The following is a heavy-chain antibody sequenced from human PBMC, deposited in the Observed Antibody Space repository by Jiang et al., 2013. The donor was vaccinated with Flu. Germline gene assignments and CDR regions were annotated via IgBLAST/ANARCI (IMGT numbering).Heavy chain of an antibody. D-gene: IGHD3-3*01. J-gene: IGHJ5*02. CDR3: ARQSYNDGIGGFAP. Sequence: LLKPSETLSLTCTVSGGSISSTRYYWGWIRQPPGRGLEWIGSMYYSGRTFSNPSLKSRVTISVDTSKNQFSLKLSSVTAADTAFYYCARQSYNDGIGGFAPWGQGTLVTVSS. CDR1: GGSISSTRYY. CDR2: MYYSGRT. V-gene: IGHV4-39*07.